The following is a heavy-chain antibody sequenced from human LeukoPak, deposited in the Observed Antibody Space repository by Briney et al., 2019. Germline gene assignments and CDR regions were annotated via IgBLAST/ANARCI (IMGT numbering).Heavy chain of an antibody. CDR3: VKDFSYDNSGLDY. CDR1: GFTFSRYS. CDR2: INSNGGST. D-gene: IGHD3-22*01. V-gene: IGHV3-64D*09. J-gene: IGHJ4*02. Sequence: TGGSLRLSCSASGFTFSRYSMHWVRQAPGRGLEYVSAINSNGGSTYYADSVKGRFTISRDNSKNTLYLQMSSLRAEDTAVYYCVKDFSYDNSGLDYWGQGTLVTVSS.